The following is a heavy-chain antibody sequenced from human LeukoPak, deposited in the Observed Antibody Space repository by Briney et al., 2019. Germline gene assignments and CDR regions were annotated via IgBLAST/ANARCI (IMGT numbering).Heavy chain of an antibody. J-gene: IGHJ4*02. V-gene: IGHV3-15*07. Sequence: GGSLRLSCAASDFSLTNAWMNWARQAPGKGLEWVGRVKSKTDGGTIDYAAPVKGRFILSREDSKNTLYLEMNSLKIEDTAVYYCTTKRVGAPAFDSWGQGTLVTVSS. CDR2: VKSKTDGGTI. D-gene: IGHD1-26*01. CDR1: DFSLTNAW. CDR3: TTKRVGAPAFDS.